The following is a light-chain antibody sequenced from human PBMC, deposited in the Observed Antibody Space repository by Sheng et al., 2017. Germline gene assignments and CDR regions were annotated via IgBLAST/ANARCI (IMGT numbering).Light chain of an antibody. CDR3: QQYNGYPWT. CDR1: QSISSW. V-gene: IGKV1-5*03. Sequence: DIQLTQSPSTLSASIGDRVTISCRASQSISSWLAWYQQKPREAPKLLIYKASSLESGVPSRFSGSGSGTEFTLTISSLQPDDFATYYCQQYNGYPWTFDQGTKV. J-gene: IGKJ1*01. CDR2: KAS.